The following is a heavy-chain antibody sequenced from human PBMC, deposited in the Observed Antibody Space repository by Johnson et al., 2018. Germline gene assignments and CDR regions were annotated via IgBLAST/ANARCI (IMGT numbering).Heavy chain of an antibody. CDR3: ASDQKMAPADYYMHV. V-gene: IGHV3-30*14. CDR1: GFTFNRYP. D-gene: IGHD1-14*01. Sequence: QVQLVESGGGVVQPGRSLRLSCAASGFTFNRYPMHWVRQAPGKGLEWVAVLSHDGRDTHFADSVKGRFTISRDNSKNTLYLQMDRRRGDDTSIYYCASDQKMAPADYYMHVWCTGTTVTVSS. CDR2: LSHDGRDT. J-gene: IGHJ6*03.